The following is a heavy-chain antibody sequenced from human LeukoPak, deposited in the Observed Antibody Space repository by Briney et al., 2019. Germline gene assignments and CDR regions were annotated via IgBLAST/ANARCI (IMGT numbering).Heavy chain of an antibody. J-gene: IGHJ4*02. Sequence: SETLSLTCTVSGGSISSYYWSWIRQPPGKGLEWIGYIYYSGSTNYNPSLKSRVTISVDTSKNQFSLKLSSVTAADTAVYYCARGNYYDSSGYYLRRYFDYWGQGTLVTVSS. V-gene: IGHV4-59*01. CDR3: ARGNYYDSSGYYLRRYFDY. D-gene: IGHD3-22*01. CDR1: GGSISSYY. CDR2: IYYSGST.